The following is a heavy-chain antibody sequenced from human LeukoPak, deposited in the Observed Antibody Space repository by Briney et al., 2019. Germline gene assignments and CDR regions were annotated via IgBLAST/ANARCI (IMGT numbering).Heavy chain of an antibody. Sequence: SETLSLTCTVSGGSISSSSYYWGWIRQPPGKGLEWIGSIYYSGSPHYNPSLKSRVTIYVDTSKNQFSLKLSSVTAADTAVYYCARDTRGIAAADPLDWGQGTLVTVSS. D-gene: IGHD6-13*01. CDR3: ARDTRGIAAADPLD. CDR2: IYYSGSP. CDR1: GGSISSSSYY. J-gene: IGHJ4*02. V-gene: IGHV4-39*07.